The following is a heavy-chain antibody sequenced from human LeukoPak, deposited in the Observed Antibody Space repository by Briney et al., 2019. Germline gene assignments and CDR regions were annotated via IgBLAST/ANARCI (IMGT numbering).Heavy chain of an antibody. D-gene: IGHD4-11*01. J-gene: IGHJ5*02. CDR3: ARRLTQYDCFDP. CDR2: TYYRSTWYN. Sequence: SQTLSLTCAISGDSVSSNSVTWSWIRQSPSRGLEWLGRTYYRSTWYNDYAVSVRGRITVNPDTSKNQFSLHLNSVTSEDTAVYYCARRLTQYDCFDPWGQGILVTVSS. CDR1: GDSVSSNSVT. V-gene: IGHV6-1*01.